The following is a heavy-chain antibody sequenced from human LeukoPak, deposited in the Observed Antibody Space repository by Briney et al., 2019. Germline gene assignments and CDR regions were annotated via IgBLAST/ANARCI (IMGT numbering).Heavy chain of an antibody. D-gene: IGHD6-13*01. J-gene: IGHJ4*02. Sequence: PGGSLRLSCSTSGFIFSTYPMHWVRQLPGKGLEYISGITSNGDSTNYAASVKGRFTISRDNSKNTLSLHMSSLRAEDTAVYYCVKDQGEYSSTWYYFDSWGQGTLVTVSS. CDR1: GFIFSTYP. V-gene: IGHV3-64D*06. CDR2: ITSNGDST. CDR3: VKDQGEYSSTWYYFDS.